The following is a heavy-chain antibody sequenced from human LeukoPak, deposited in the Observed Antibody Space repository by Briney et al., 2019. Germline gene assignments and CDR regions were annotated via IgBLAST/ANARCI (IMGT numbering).Heavy chain of an antibody. CDR3: VRDYYDSSGYYPDY. D-gene: IGHD3-22*01. V-gene: IGHV3-74*01. J-gene: IGHJ4*02. CDR1: GFTFSTYW. CDR2: ISRDGSRT. Sequence: PAGGSLRLSCAASGFTFSTYWMHWVRQAPGNGLVWVSRISRDGSRTTYADSVKGRFTISRDNAKNTLYLQMNSLRAEDTAVYYCVRDYYDSSGYYPDYWGQGTLVTVSS.